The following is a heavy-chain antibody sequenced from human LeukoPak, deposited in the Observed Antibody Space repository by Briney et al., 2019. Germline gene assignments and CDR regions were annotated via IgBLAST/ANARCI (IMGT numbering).Heavy chain of an antibody. Sequence: GGSLRLSCAASGFTFKNYEMNWVRQAPGKGLEWVSYISGSGTTIYYADSVKGRFTISRDNAKNSLYLQMNSLRVEDTATYYCARLVGQWLAYFDYWGQGSLVTVSS. CDR2: ISGSGTTI. V-gene: IGHV3-48*03. D-gene: IGHD6-19*01. CDR1: GFTFKNYE. CDR3: ARLVGQWLAYFDY. J-gene: IGHJ4*02.